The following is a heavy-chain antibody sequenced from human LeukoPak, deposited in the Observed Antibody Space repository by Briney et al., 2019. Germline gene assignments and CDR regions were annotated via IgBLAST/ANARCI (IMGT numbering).Heavy chain of an antibody. Sequence: SETLSLTCAVSGYFISSGYYWGWIRQRPGKGLDWIGSIYHSGSTYYNPSLTSRVTISVYTSKSQFSLKLSSVTAADTAVYYCARQIIRDIPPDAFDIWGQGTMVTVSS. J-gene: IGHJ3*02. CDR3: ARQIIRDIPPDAFDI. CDR2: IYHSGST. CDR1: GYFISSGYY. V-gene: IGHV4-38-2*01. D-gene: IGHD2-15*01.